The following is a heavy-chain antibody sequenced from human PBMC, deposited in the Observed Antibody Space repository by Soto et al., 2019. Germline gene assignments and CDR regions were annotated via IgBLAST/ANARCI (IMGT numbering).Heavy chain of an antibody. CDR2: ISGGGST. Sequence: QPGGSLRLSCAASGFTVSRNYMSWVRQAPGKGLVWVSVISGGGSTHYADSVKGRFTISRDNSKNTLYLQMNSLRAEDTAVYYCARDKRDDYGPYYYYYYGMDVWGQGTTVTVSS. D-gene: IGHD4-17*01. CDR3: ARDKRDDYGPYYYYYYGMDV. J-gene: IGHJ6*02. CDR1: GFTVSRNY. V-gene: IGHV3-53*01.